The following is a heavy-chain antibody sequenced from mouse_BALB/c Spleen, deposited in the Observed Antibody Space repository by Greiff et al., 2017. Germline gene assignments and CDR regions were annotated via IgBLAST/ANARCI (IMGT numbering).Heavy chain of an antibody. V-gene: IGHV5-6-3*01. CDR1: GFTFSSYG. Sequence: VHPVESWGCSVQPGGFLKLFRAASGFTFSSYGMSRVRQTPDKRLELVAIINSNGGSTYYPDRVKGRFTISRDNAKNTLYLQMSSLKSEDTDMYFCASYYYGPDWYFDVWGAGTTVTVSS. CDR3: ASYYYGPDWYFDV. J-gene: IGHJ1*01. D-gene: IGHD1-1*01. CDR2: INSNGGST.